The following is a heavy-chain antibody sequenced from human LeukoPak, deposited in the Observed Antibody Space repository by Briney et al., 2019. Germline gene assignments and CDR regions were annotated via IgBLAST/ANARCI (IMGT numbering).Heavy chain of an antibody. D-gene: IGHD3-10*01. CDR1: GFTFSSYW. CDR3: AKDLGGSAQNPEY. V-gene: IGHV3-7*03. CDR2: IKQDGSEK. Sequence: GSLRLSCAVSGFTFSSYWMSWVRQAPGKGLEWVANIKQDGSEKYYVDSVKGRFTISRDNAKNSLYLQMNSLAAEDTALYYCAKDLGGSAQNPEYWGQGTLVTVSS. J-gene: IGHJ4*02.